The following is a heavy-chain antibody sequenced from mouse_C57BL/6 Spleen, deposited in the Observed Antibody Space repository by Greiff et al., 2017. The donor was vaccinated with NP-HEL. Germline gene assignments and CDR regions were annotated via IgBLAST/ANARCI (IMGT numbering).Heavy chain of an antibody. CDR1: GYTFTDYE. CDR3: TRYRYSNLYYAMDY. Sequence: QVQLQQSGAELVRPGASVTLSCKASGYTFTDYEMHWVKQTPVHGLEWIGAIDPETGGTAYNQKFKGKAILTADKSSSTAYMELRSLTSEDSAVYYCTRYRYSNLYYAMDYWGQGTSVTVSS. CDR2: IDPETGGT. D-gene: IGHD2-5*01. V-gene: IGHV1-15*01. J-gene: IGHJ4*01.